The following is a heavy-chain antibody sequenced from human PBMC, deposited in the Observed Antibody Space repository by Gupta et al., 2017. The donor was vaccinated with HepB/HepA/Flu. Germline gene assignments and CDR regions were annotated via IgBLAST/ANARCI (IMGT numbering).Heavy chain of an antibody. J-gene: IGHJ4*02. Sequence: QVQLVESGGGVVQPGRSLRLSCAASGFTFISYGMHWVRQAPGKGLEWVAVIWYDGSNKYYADSVKGRFTISRDNSKNTLYLQMNSLRAEDTAVYYCARDSLYGDYLDYWGQGTLVTVSS. CDR1: GFTFISYG. CDR3: ARDSLYGDYLDY. CDR2: IWYDGSNK. D-gene: IGHD4-17*01. V-gene: IGHV3-33*01.